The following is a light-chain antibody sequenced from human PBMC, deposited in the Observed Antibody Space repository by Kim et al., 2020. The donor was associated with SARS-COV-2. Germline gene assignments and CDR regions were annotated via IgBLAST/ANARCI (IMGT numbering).Light chain of an antibody. CDR2: GTS. Sequence: EIVLTQSPGTLSLSPGERATLSCRASQTIDSNNLAWYQQKLGQAPRLLMYGTSSRATGIPDRFSGSGSGTDFTLTISRLEPEDLGIYYCQQYAGSPLYTFGQGTKLEIK. J-gene: IGKJ2*01. CDR3: QQYAGSPLYT. CDR1: QTIDSNN. V-gene: IGKV3-20*01.